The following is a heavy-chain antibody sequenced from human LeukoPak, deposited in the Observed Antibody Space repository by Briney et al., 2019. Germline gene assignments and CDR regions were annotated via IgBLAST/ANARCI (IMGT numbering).Heavy chain of an antibody. D-gene: IGHD6-25*01. CDR1: GFTFSSYA. J-gene: IGHJ4*02. CDR2: ISGSGGNT. CDR3: AKRSSVDYYFDY. V-gene: IGHV3-23*01. Sequence: GSLRLSCAASGFTFSSYAMSWVRQAPGKGLEWVSAISGSGGNTYYGDSMKGRFTISRDNSKNTLYLQMNSLRAEDTAVYYCAKRSSVDYYFDYWGQGTLVTVSS.